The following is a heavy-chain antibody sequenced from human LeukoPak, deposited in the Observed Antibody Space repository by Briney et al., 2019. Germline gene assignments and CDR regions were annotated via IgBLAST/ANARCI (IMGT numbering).Heavy chain of an antibody. J-gene: IGHJ4*02. CDR3: ARGHSGYEALDY. Sequence: SETLSLTCTVSGASIRSYYWSWIRQPPGKGLEWIGEINHSGSTNYNPSLKSRVTISVDTSKNQFSLKLSSVTAADTAVYYCARGHSGYEALDYWGQGTLVTVSS. D-gene: IGHD5-12*01. CDR2: INHSGST. V-gene: IGHV4-34*01. CDR1: GASIRSYY.